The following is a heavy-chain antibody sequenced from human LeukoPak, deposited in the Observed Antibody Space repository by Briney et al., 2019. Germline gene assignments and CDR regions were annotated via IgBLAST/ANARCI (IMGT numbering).Heavy chain of an antibody. CDR1: GYTFTDDY. CDR3: ARGGTGGYSSSSPYYYYYMDV. CDR2: INPNSGVT. Sequence: ASVKVSCKASGYTFTDDYVHWVRQAPGQGLEWMGWINPNSGVTNYAQKFQGRVTMTRDMSISTAYMELSRLRSEDTAVYYCARGGTGGYSSSSPYYYYYMDVWGKGTTVTVSS. J-gene: IGHJ6*03. V-gene: IGHV1-2*02. D-gene: IGHD6-6*01.